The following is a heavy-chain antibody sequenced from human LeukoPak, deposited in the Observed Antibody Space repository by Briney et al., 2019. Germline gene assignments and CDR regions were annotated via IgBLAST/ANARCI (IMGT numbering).Heavy chain of an antibody. CDR3: AREVPYDSSGYYLRGYFDY. CDR2: INQDGSKK. V-gene: IGHV3-7*01. J-gene: IGHJ4*02. Sequence: GGSLRLSCVASRFTFSNYWMSWVRQAPGKGLEWVANINQDGSKKPYADSMKGRFTISRDNAKESLYLQLNSLRADDTAVYYCAREVPYDSSGYYLRGYFDYWGQGTLVTVSS. D-gene: IGHD3-22*01. CDR1: RFTFSNYW.